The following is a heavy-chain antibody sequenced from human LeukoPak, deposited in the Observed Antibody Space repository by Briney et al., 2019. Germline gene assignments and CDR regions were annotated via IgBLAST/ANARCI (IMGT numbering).Heavy chain of an antibody. D-gene: IGHD4-23*01. Sequence: PSETLSLTCDVYGGSFRSYYWSWIRQPPGKGLEYIGEIHHDGNTNYNTSLKSRVTISVDTSKNKFSLKLKSVTAADTAVYYCARGRTTTVVTPEARYFDLWGRGTLVTVSS. CDR1: GGSFRSYY. CDR3: ARGRTTTVVTPEARYFDL. CDR2: IHHDGNT. J-gene: IGHJ2*01. V-gene: IGHV4-34*01.